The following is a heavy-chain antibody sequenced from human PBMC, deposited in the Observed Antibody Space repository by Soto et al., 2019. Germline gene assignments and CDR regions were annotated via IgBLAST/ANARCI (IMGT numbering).Heavy chain of an antibody. Sequence: PGGSLRLSCAASGFTFSSYGMHWVRQAPGKGLEWVAVISYDGSNKYYADSVKGRFTISRDNSKNTLYLQMNSLRAEDTAVYYCAKVAIVVVPAASYFDYWGQGTLVTVSS. D-gene: IGHD2-2*01. CDR3: AKVAIVVVPAASYFDY. CDR2: ISYDGSNK. J-gene: IGHJ4*02. CDR1: GFTFSSYG. V-gene: IGHV3-30*18.